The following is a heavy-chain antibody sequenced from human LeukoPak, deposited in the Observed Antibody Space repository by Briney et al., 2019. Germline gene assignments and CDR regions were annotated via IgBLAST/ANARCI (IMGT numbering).Heavy chain of an antibody. CDR3: ATVPRSGSYYNGFDY. D-gene: IGHD3-10*01. CDR1: GYTLTELS. V-gene: IGHV1-24*01. J-gene: IGHJ4*02. CDR2: FDPEDGET. Sequence: ASVKVSCKVSGYTLTELSMHWVRQAPGKGLEWMGGFDPEDGETIYAQKFQGRVTMTEDTSTDTAYMELSSLRSEDTAVYYCATVPRSGSYYNGFDYWGQGTLVTVSS.